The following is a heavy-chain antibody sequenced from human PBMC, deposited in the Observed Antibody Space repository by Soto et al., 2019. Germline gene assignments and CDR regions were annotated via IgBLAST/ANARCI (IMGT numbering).Heavy chain of an antibody. D-gene: IGHD3-22*01. J-gene: IGHJ4*02. CDR2: IYYSGST. CDR3: ARELDYYDSSGYRNLAYFDY. V-gene: IGHV4-31*03. CDR1: GGSISSGGYY. Sequence: SETLSLTCTVSGGSISSGGYYWSWIRQHPGKGLEWIGYIYYSGSTYYNPSLKSRVTISVDTSKNQFSLKLSSVTAADTAVYYCARELDYYDSSGYRNLAYFDYWGQGTLVTVSS.